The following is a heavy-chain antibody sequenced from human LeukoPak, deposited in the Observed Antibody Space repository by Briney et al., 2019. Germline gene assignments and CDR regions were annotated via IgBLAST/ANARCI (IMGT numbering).Heavy chain of an antibody. CDR2: SSGSGGST. D-gene: IGHD2-2*01. Sequence: GGSLRLSCAASGFTFSSYAMSWVRQAPGKGLEWVSASSGSGGSTYYADSVKGRFTISRDNSKNTLYLQMNSLRAEDTAVYYCANNIVVVPAAVDYWGQGTLVTVSS. V-gene: IGHV3-23*01. CDR1: GFTFSSYA. J-gene: IGHJ4*02. CDR3: ANNIVVVPAAVDY.